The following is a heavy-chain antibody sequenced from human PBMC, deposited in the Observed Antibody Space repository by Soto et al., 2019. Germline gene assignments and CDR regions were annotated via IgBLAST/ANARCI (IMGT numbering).Heavy chain of an antibody. CDR1: GFTFSGYG. D-gene: IGHD3-10*01. CDR2: VRHDGSNI. Sequence: QVQLVESGGGVVQPGRCLRLSCAATGFTFSGYGMHWVRQAPGKGLEWVAVVRHDGSNIHYADFVKGRFTIYRDNSKNTLDLQLSSLSAEDTAVYYCVRVGLGSRHFYGFLDYWGQGTLVTVSS. J-gene: IGHJ4*02. CDR3: VRVGLGSRHFYGFLDY. V-gene: IGHV3-33*01.